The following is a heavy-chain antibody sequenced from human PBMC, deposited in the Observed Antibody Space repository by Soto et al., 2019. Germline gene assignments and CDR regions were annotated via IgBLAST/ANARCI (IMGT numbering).Heavy chain of an antibody. CDR2: IYHTGGTT. Sequence: GGSLRLSCAATGFIVETNVMDWTRQTKGRWLEWAASIYHTGGTTDYPAPVKGRFTISRDDSKNTLHLQMNSLKTEDTAVYYCTTALRGGQGTLDAV. CDR1: GFIVETNV. V-gene: IGHV3-15*07. CDR3: TTALR. J-gene: IGHJ4*02. D-gene: IGHD4-17*01.